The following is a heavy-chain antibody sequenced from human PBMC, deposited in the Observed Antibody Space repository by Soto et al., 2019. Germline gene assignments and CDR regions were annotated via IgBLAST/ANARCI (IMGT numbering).Heavy chain of an antibody. J-gene: IGHJ4*02. CDR3: ARAHVRLQLGSSDY. CDR1: GYSFTGYF. V-gene: IGHV1-2*02. CDR2: TNPKSGFT. Sequence: QVQLVQSGAEVKKPGASVKVSCKASGYSFTGYFMHWVRQVPGQGLEWMGWTNPKSGFTKYPQKFQGRVTMTRDTSISTAYMELTSLRSDDTAVYYCARAHVRLQLGSSDYWGQGTLVTVSS. D-gene: IGHD6-25*01.